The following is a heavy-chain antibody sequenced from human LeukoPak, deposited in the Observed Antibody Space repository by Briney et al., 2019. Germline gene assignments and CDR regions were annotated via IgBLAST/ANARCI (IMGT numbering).Heavy chain of an antibody. CDR3: ARHIEAAVYYFDC. D-gene: IGHD6-13*01. J-gene: IGHJ4*02. Sequence: ASVKVSCKASGYTFTDYYLHWVRQAPGQGLEWMGWINPNSGGTIYAQKFKGRVTMTRDTSISTAYMELSRLRSDDSALYYCARHIEAAVYYFDCWGQGALVTVSS. CDR2: INPNSGGT. CDR1: GYTFTDYY. V-gene: IGHV1-2*02.